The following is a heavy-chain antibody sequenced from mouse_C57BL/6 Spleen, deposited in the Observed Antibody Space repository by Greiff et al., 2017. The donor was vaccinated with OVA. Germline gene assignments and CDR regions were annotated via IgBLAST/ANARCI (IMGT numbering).Heavy chain of an antibody. CDR1: GFNIKDYY. Sequence: VQLKESGAELVKPGASVKLSCTASGFNIKDYYMHWVKQRTEQGLEWIGRIDPEDGETKYAPKFQGKATITADTSSNTADLQLSSLTSEDTAVYYCALSDGYYWYFDVWGTGTTVTVSS. J-gene: IGHJ1*03. CDR3: ALSDGYYWYFDV. D-gene: IGHD2-3*01. CDR2: IDPEDGET. V-gene: IGHV14-2*01.